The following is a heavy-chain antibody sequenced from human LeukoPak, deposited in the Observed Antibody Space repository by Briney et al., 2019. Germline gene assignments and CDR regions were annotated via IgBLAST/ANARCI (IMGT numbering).Heavy chain of an antibody. CDR1: GDSITNFY. CDR2: IYYTGST. J-gene: IGHJ3*02. CDR3: ARWMGTWNAFDI. V-gene: IGHV4-59*01. Sequence: PSETLPLTCTVSGDSITNFYWNWIRQPPGKGLEWIGYIYYTGSTTFNPSLKSRVTMSVDTSKNQFSLKLSSVTAADTAVCFCARWMGTWNAFDIWGQGTVVTVSS. D-gene: IGHD1-1*01.